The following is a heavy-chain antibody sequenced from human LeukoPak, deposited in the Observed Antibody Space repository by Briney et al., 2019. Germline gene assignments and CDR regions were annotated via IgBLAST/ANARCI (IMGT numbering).Heavy chain of an antibody. V-gene: IGHV3-30*04. D-gene: IGHD3-22*01. CDR2: ISYDGSNK. CDR1: GFTFSSYA. CDR3: AREFIRRYYYDSSGYYPGAFDI. J-gene: IGHJ3*02. Sequence: GGSLRLSCEASGFTFSSYAMHWVRQAPGKGLEWVAVISYDGSNKYYADSVKGRFTISRDNSKNTLYLQMNSLRVEDTAVYYCAREFIRRYYYDSSGYYPGAFDIWGQGTMVTVSS.